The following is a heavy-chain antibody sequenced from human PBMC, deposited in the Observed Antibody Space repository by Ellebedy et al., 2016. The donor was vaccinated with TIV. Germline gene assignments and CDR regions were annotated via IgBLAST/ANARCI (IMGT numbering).Heavy chain of an antibody. J-gene: IGHJ4*02. V-gene: IGHV1-2*02. CDR3: ARENYYFDF. Sequence: AASVKVSCKASGYTFTSYYMHWVRQAPGQGLEWMGWIYPKDGGTNYAQNFQGRVTMTRDTSISTVYMELSRLTSDDTAVYYCARENYYFDFWGQGTLVTVSS. CDR1: GYTFTSYY. CDR2: IYPKDGGT.